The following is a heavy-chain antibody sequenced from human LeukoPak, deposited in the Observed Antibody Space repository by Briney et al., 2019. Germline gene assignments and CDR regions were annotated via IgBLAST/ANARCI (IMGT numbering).Heavy chain of an antibody. CDR1: GFTFTDTY. CDR3: ARDDPYSPQPLPDY. D-gene: IGHD2-21*01. J-gene: IGHJ4*02. Sequence: GGSLRLSCAVSGFTFTDTYMTWIRQAPGKGLEWVANIKQDGSEKYYVDSVKGRFTISRDNARNSLYLQMNSLRAEDTAVYYCARDDPYSPQPLPDYWGQGTLVTVSS. V-gene: IGHV3-7*01. CDR2: IKQDGSEK.